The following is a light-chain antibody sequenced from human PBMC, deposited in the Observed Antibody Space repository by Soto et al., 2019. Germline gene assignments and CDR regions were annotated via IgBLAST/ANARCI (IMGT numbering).Light chain of an antibody. Sequence: QSVLTQPASVSGSPGQSITISCTGTSRDVGGYNYVSWYQQHPGKAPKLMIYDVSNRPSGVSNRFSGSKSGNTASLTISGLQAEDEADYYCSSYTSSSTPGVVFGGGTKLTVL. CDR1: SRDVGGYNY. V-gene: IGLV2-14*01. J-gene: IGLJ2*01. CDR2: DVS. CDR3: SSYTSSSTPGVV.